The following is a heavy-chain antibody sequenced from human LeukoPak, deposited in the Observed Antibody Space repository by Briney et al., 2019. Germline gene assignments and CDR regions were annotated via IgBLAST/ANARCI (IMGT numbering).Heavy chain of an antibody. V-gene: IGHV5-51*01. Sequence: PGESLKISCVGSGYSFISYWIAWVRQMPGKGLEWMGIIYPGDSDTTYSPSFQGQVTISADKSISTAYLQWSSLKASDTAIYYCATGYGSGRGAFDIWGQGTMVSVSS. CDR3: ATGYGSGRGAFDI. CDR2: IYPGDSDT. CDR1: GYSFISYW. D-gene: IGHD6-19*01. J-gene: IGHJ3*02.